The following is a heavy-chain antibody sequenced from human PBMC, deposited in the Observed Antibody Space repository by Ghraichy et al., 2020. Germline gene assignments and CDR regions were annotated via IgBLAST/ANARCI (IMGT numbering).Heavy chain of an antibody. Sequence: GGSLRLSCAASGFTFSSYAMSWVRQAPGKGLEWVSAISGSGGSTYYADSVKGRFTISRDNSKNTLYLQMNSLRAEDTAVYYCAKGASGIFGVVITSIDYWGQGTLVTVSS. CDR2: ISGSGGST. J-gene: IGHJ4*02. V-gene: IGHV3-23*01. CDR3: AKGASGIFGVVITSIDY. CDR1: GFTFSSYA. D-gene: IGHD3-3*01.